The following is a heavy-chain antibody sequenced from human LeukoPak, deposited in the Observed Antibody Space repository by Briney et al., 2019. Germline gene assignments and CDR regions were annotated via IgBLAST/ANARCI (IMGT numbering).Heavy chain of an antibody. D-gene: IGHD3-9*01. J-gene: IGHJ4*02. V-gene: IGHV3-30*18. CDR3: AKTGPTDF. Sequence: PGTSLRLSCAASGFSFSSYGMHWVRQAPGRGLDWVAAISHDGTKTHYAESVKGRFTISRDNSKNLMYLQMNSLRAEDTALYYCAKTGPTDFWGQGTLVTVSS. CDR1: GFSFSSYG. CDR2: ISHDGTKT.